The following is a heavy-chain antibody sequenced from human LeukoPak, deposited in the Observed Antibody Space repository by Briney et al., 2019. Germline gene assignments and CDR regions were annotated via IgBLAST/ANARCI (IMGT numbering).Heavy chain of an antibody. J-gene: IGHJ4*02. Sequence: PSETLSLTCAVYGGSFSGYYWSWIRHPPGEGLEWIGEINHSGSTNYNPSLTSRVTISVDTSKNQFSLKLSSVTAADTAVYYCARGNRGYSYGGPYDDWGQGTLVTVSS. V-gene: IGHV4-34*01. CDR3: ARGNRGYSYGGPYDD. CDR1: GGSFSGYY. CDR2: INHSGST. D-gene: IGHD5-18*01.